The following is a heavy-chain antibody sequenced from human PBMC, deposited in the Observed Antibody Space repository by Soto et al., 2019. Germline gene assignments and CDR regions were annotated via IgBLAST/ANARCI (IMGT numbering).Heavy chain of an antibody. J-gene: IGHJ6*02. Sequence: GGSLRLSCAASGFTFSSYGMHWVRQAPGKGLEWVAVIWYDGSNKYYADSVKGRFTISRDNSKNTLYLQMNSLRAENTAVYYCARTVVPAAIDYGMDVWGQGTTVTVSS. V-gene: IGHV3-33*01. D-gene: IGHD2-2*01. CDR2: IWYDGSNK. CDR1: GFTFSSYG. CDR3: ARTVVPAAIDYGMDV.